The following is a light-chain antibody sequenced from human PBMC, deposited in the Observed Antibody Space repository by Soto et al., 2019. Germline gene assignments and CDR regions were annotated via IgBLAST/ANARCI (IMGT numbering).Light chain of an antibody. V-gene: IGKV1-5*03. CDR1: QSISSW. J-gene: IGKJ5*01. CDR3: QKYNSYSQT. CDR2: KES. Sequence: DIQMTQTRSPMTASVGDRVTITCRARQSISSWLAWYQQKPGKAPKILIYKESSLDTGVPSRLSGSGSGTELNLTISRLQPDDFATYYCQKYNSYSQTXGQGTRREI.